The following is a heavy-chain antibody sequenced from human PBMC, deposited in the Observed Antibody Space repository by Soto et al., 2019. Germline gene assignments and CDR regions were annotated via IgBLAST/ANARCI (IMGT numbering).Heavy chain of an antibody. D-gene: IGHD3-22*01. CDR1: GFTFSSYA. CDR2: ISYDGSNK. CDR3: ARETSANYYDSSGYYPYFDY. V-gene: IGHV3-30-3*01. Sequence: GGSLRLSCAASGFTFSSYAMHWVRQAPGKGLEWVAVISYDGSNKYYADSVKGRFTISRDNSKNTLYLQMNSLRAEDTAVYYCARETSANYYDSSGYYPYFDYWGQGTLVTVS. J-gene: IGHJ4*02.